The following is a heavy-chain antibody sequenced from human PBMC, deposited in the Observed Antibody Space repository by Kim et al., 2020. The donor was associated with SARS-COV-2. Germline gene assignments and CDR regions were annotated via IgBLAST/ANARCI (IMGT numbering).Heavy chain of an antibody. J-gene: IGHJ4*02. CDR2: TSGSGGNT. V-gene: IGHV3-23*01. CDR3: ARRGEFGGTSCFDY. D-gene: IGHD3-10*01. CDR1: GFTFRSHA. Sequence: GGSLRLSCAASGFTFRSHAMSWVRQVPGKGLEWVSGTSGSGGNTYYADSVKGRFTISRDNSKNTLYLQMNSLRVEDTAVYYCARRGEFGGTSCFDYWGQGTLVTVSS.